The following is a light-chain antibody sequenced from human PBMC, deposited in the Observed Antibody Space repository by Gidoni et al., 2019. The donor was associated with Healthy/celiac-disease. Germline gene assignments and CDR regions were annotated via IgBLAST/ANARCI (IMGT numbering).Light chain of an antibody. CDR2: QVS. V-gene: IGLV3-1*01. CDR3: QAWDSSTVV. Sequence: SYELTQPPSVSVSPGQTASITCSGDKLGAKYACWYQQKPGQSPVLVIYQVSKRPSGIPDRFSGSNSGNTATLTISGTQAMDEADYYCQAWDSSTVVFGGGTKLTVL. CDR1: KLGAKY. J-gene: IGLJ2*01.